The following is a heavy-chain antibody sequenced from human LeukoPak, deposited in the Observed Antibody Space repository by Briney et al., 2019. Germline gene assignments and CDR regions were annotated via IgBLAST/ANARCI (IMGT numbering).Heavy chain of an antibody. Sequence: SQTLSLTCTVSGGSISSGGYYWSWIRQPPGKGLEWIGYIYHSGSTYYNPSLESRVAISADMSKNQISLKLTSVTGADTAVYYCAGERGEEYSSGWYKTNYFYNWGQGIRVTVSS. V-gene: IGHV4-30-2*01. CDR2: IYHSGST. CDR1: GGSISSGGYY. J-gene: IGHJ4*02. CDR3: AGERGEEYSSGWYKTNYFYN. D-gene: IGHD6-19*01.